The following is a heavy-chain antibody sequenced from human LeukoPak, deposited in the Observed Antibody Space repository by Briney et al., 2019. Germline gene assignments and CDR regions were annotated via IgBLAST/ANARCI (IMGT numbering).Heavy chain of an antibody. CDR3: TRHSPVLTAILEYFQH. V-gene: IGHV4-39*01. J-gene: IGHJ1*01. D-gene: IGHD2-21*02. Sequence: SETLSLTCTVSGTSISSSDYYWSWIRQPPGKGLEWIGSNCYSRNTYYNPSLKSRVTIPVDTSKNQFSLMLSSVTATDTAVYYCTRHSPVLTAILEYFQHWGQGTLVTVSS. CDR1: GTSISSSDYY. CDR2: NCYSRNT.